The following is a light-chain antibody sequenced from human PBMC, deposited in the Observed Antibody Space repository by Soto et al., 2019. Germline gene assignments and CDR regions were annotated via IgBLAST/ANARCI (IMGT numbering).Light chain of an antibody. J-gene: IGKJ5*01. CDR2: GAS. Sequence: SPGTLSLSPGERATLSCRASQSVSSSYLAWYQQKPGQAPRLLIYGASSRATGIPDRFSGSGSGTDFTLTISRLEPEDFAVYYCQQYGSSLFTFGQGTQLEIK. CDR1: QSVSSSY. V-gene: IGKV3-20*01. CDR3: QQYGSSLFT.